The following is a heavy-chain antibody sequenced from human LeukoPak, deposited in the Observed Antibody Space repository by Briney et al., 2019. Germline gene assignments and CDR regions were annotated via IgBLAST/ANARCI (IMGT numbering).Heavy chain of an antibody. Sequence: VASVKVSCKVSGYTLTELSMHWVRQAPGKGLEWMGGFDPEDGETIYAQKSQGRVTMTEDTSTDTAYMELSSLRSEDTAVYYCATEIARGELRNYWGQGTLVTVSS. CDR3: ATEIARGELRNY. CDR1: GYTLTELS. J-gene: IGHJ4*02. CDR2: FDPEDGET. D-gene: IGHD3-10*01. V-gene: IGHV1-24*01.